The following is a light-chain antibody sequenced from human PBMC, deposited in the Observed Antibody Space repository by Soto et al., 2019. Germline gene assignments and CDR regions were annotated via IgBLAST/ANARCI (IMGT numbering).Light chain of an antibody. J-gene: IGLJ2*01. Sequence: QPVLTQPASVSGSPGQSITISCTGTSSDVGGYNYVSWYQQHPGKAPKLMIYEVSNRPSGVSNRFSGSKSGNTASLTISGLQAEDEADYYCSSYTSSSPMVFGGGTKLTVL. CDR2: EVS. V-gene: IGLV2-14*01. CDR1: SSDVGGYNY. CDR3: SSYTSSSPMV.